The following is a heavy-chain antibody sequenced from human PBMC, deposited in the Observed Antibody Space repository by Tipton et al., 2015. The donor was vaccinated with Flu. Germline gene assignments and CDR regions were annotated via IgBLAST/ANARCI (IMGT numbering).Heavy chain of an antibody. D-gene: IGHD3-10*02. CDR3: ARHTGDSVRGVIDY. CDR1: GGSISRGSYY. CDR2: IYHSGTT. Sequence: LRLSCTVSGGSISRGSYYWSWIRQPAGKGLEWIGTIYHSGTTYYNPSLKSRLTISVDTSKNQFSLRLSSVTAADTAVYYCARHTGDSVRGVIDYWGQGTLVTVSS. V-gene: IGHV4-39*01. J-gene: IGHJ4*02.